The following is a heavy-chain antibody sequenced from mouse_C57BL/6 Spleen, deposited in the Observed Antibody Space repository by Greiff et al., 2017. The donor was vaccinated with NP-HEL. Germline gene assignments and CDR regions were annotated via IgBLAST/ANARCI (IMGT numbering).Heavy chain of an antibody. Sequence: EVQRVESGGDLVKPGGSLKLSCAASGFTFSSYGMSWVRQTPDKRLEWVATISSGGSYTYYPDSVKGRFTISRDNAKNTLYLQMSSLKSEDTAMYYCARIFYGNYEGYAMDYWGQGTSVTVSS. CDR1: GFTFSSYG. CDR2: ISSGGSYT. V-gene: IGHV5-6*01. J-gene: IGHJ4*01. CDR3: ARIFYGNYEGYAMDY. D-gene: IGHD2-1*01.